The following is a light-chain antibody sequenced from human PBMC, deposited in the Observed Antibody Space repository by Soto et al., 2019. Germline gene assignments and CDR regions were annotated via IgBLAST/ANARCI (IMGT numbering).Light chain of an antibody. J-gene: IGLJ3*02. CDR3: SAYTSSSTWV. V-gene: IGLV2-14*03. CDR2: EVN. CDR1: STDIGYYNY. Sequence: QSALTQPASVSGSPGQSITISCTGTSTDIGYYNYVSWYQQYPGKAPKLMIFEVNLRPSGVSDRFSGSKSGNTASLTISGLQADDESHYYCSAYTSSSTWVFGGGTKLTVL.